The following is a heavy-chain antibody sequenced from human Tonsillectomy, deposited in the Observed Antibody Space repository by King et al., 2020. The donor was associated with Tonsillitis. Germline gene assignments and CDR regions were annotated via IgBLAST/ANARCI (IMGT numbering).Heavy chain of an antibody. CDR3: AREGESGSYGYMDV. J-gene: IGHJ6*03. D-gene: IGHD1-26*01. V-gene: IGHV3-48*03. CDR1: GFTFGFYG. CDR2: LGSSGTT. Sequence: VQLVESGGGLVQPGGSLRLSCTASGFTFGFYGMNWVRQAPGKGLEWVSHLGSSGTTYYADSGRGRFITSRDNAKNSLHLQMNTLRAEDTAVYYCAREGESGSYGYMDVWGKGTTVTVSS.